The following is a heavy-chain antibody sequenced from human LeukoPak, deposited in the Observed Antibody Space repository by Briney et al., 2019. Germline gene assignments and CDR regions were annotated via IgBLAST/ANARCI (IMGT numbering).Heavy chain of an antibody. CDR1: GGSISTYY. CDR2: IHYSGAI. J-gene: IGHJ3*01. Sequence: KPSETLSLTCTVSGGSISTYYWSWIRQPPGKRLEWIAHIHYSGAIKYNPSLKSRVSMSVDTSKNQFSLRLSSVTAADTAVYYCARYGSGAYALDVWGQGTMVTVSS. D-gene: IGHD3-10*01. V-gene: IGHV4-59*08. CDR3: ARYGSGAYALDV.